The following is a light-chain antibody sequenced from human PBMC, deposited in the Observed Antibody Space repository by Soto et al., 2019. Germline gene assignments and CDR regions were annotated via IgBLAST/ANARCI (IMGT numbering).Light chain of an antibody. CDR3: QQSYIPLIFP. V-gene: IGKV1-39*01. Sequence: DIQMTQSPSSLSASVGDRVTITCRASQSISSYLNWYQQKPGKAPKPLIYAASSLQSGVPSRFSGSGSGPHFPLTISSLQPEDFATHYCQQSYIPLIFPFGPGTKVDIK. J-gene: IGKJ3*01. CDR2: AAS. CDR1: QSISSY.